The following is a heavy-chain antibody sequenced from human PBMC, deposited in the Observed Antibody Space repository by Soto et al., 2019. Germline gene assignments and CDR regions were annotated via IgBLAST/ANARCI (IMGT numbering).Heavy chain of an antibody. CDR2: IAVGSGYP. CDR1: GYTFTSYY. Sequence: ASVKVSCKASGYTFTSYYMHWVRQSRGQRLEWIGWIAVGSGYPNYAQRFQDRVTLTRDMSTATTYMELSRLTAEDTAIYYCAADATAWQQMVPSDYWGQGTLVTVSS. V-gene: IGHV1-58*02. J-gene: IGHJ4*02. CDR3: AADATAWQQMVPSDY. D-gene: IGHD2-8*01.